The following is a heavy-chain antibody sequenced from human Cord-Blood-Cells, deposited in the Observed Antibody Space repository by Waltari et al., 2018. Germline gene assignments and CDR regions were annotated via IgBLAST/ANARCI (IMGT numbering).Heavy chain of an antibody. CDR2: IYYSGST. CDR1: GGSISSGSYY. CDR3: ARAGYSYGYFDY. Sequence: QLQLQESGPGLVKPSETLSLTCTVSGGSISSGSYYWGWIRQPPGKGLEWIGSIYYSGSTYYNPSLKSRVTISVDTSKNQFSLKLSSVTAADTAVYYCARAGYSYGYFDYWGQGTLVTVSS. D-gene: IGHD5-18*01. J-gene: IGHJ4*02. V-gene: IGHV4-39*01.